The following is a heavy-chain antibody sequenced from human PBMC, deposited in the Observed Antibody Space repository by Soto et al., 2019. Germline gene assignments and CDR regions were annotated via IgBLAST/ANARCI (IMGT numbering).Heavy chain of an antibody. D-gene: IGHD4-17*01. CDR2: ISAYNGNT. CDR3: ASNDYSDYVSTY. CDR1: GYTFTSHG. Sequence: GASVKVSCKASGYTFTSHGISWVRQAPGQGLEWMGWISAYNGNTNYAQKLQGRVTMTTDTSTSTAYMELRSLRSDDTAVYYCASNDYSDYVSTYWGQGTLVTVSS. J-gene: IGHJ4*02. V-gene: IGHV1-18*01.